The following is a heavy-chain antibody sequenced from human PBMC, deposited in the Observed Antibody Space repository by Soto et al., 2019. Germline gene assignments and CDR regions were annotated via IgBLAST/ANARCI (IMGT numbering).Heavy chain of an antibody. Sequence: ASVKVSCKASGYTFTSYSMHWVRQAPGKGLEWMGGFDPEDGETIYAQKFQGRVTMTEDTSTDTAYMELSSLRSEDTAVYYCATVVPGPSQETIAVAEGYFDYWGQGTLVTVSS. D-gene: IGHD6-19*01. CDR2: FDPEDGET. V-gene: IGHV1-24*01. CDR1: GYTFTSYS. CDR3: ATVVPGPSQETIAVAEGYFDY. J-gene: IGHJ4*02.